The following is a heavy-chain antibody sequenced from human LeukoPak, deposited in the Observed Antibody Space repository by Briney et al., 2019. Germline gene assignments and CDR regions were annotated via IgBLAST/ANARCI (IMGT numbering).Heavy chain of an antibody. D-gene: IGHD3-3*01. V-gene: IGHV1-69*01. J-gene: IGHJ4*02. CDR1: GGTFSSYA. Sequence: SVKVSCKASGGTFSSYAISWVRQAPGQGVEWMGGIIPIFGTANYAQKFQGRVTITADESTSTAYMELSSLRSEDKAAYYCARHTGTLYDFCSGYIGDWGQGTLVTVSS. CDR2: IIPIFGTA. CDR3: ARHTGTLYDFCSGYIGD.